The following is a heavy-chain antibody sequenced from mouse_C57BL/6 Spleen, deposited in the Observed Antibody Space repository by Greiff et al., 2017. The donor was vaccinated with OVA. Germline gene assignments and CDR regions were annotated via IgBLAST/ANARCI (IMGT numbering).Heavy chain of an antibody. CDR2: INPNNGGT. J-gene: IGHJ4*01. V-gene: IGHV1-26*01. CDR3: ARRGGDY. Sequence: VQLQQSGPELVKPGASVKISCKASGYTFTDYYMNWVKQSHGKSLEWIGDINPNNGGTSYNQKFKGKATLTVDKSSSTAYMELRSLTSEDSAVYYCARRGGDYWGQGTSVTVSS. CDR1: GYTFTDYY.